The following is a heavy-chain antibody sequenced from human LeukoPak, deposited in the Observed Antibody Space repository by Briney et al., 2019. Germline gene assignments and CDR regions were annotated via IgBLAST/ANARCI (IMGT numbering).Heavy chain of an antibody. J-gene: IGHJ4*02. CDR3: ARGSGSYQIFDY. CDR1: GFTFSSYS. CDR2: ITSSSSTI. D-gene: IGHD1-26*01. V-gene: IGHV3-48*01. Sequence: GGSLRLSCAASGFTFSSYSMNWIRQAPGKGLEWVSYITSSSSTIYYAGSVKGRFTISRDNAKNSLYLQVNSLRAEDTAAYYCARGSGSYQIFDYWGQGALVTVSS.